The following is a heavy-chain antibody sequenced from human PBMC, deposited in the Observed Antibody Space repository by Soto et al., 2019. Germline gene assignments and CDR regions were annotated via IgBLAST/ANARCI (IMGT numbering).Heavy chain of an antibody. CDR2: ILADYNT. J-gene: IGHJ4*02. Sequence: EVQLLESGGGLVQPGGSLTLSCAASGFTFSDYTMSWVRQAPGKVLECISVILADYNTYYTDSVRGRFTISRDNSKNTLXXXMNSLXAXXXAVXXCARRTNGYFGYWGQGALVTVSS. V-gene: IGHV3-23*03. CDR3: ARRTNGYFGY. D-gene: IGHD2-8*01. CDR1: GFTFSDYT.